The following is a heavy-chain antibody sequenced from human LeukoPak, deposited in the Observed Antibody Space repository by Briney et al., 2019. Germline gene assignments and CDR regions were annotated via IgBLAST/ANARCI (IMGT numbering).Heavy chain of an antibody. D-gene: IGHD2-2*02. Sequence: GGSLRLSCAASGFTFSSYAMHWVRQAPGKGLEYVSAISSNGGSTYYANSVKGRFTISRDNSKNTLYLQMGSLRAEDMAVYYCARVAGDCSSTSCYKLDYWGQGTLVTVSS. CDR2: ISSNGGST. V-gene: IGHV3-64*01. J-gene: IGHJ4*02. CDR1: GFTFSSYA. CDR3: ARVAGDCSSTSCYKLDY.